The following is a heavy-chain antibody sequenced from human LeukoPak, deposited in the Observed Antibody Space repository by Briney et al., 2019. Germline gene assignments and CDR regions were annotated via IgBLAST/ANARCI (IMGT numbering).Heavy chain of an antibody. CDR1: GGSISSGSYY. CDR2: IYTSGST. Sequence: SETLSLTCTVSGGSISSGSYYWSWIRQPAGKGLEWIGRIYTSGSTNYNPSLKSRVTISVDTSKNQFSLKLSSVTAADTAVYYCAREDGYDFWSGYYSSYYYYMDVWAKGPRSPSP. V-gene: IGHV4-61*02. CDR3: AREDGYDFWSGYYSSYYYYMDV. J-gene: IGHJ6*03. D-gene: IGHD3-3*01.